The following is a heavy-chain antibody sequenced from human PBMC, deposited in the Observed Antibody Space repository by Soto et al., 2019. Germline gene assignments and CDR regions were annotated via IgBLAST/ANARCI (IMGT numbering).Heavy chain of an antibody. J-gene: IGHJ4*02. CDR1: GFTFSSYG. CDR3: AKDRYSSGCDY. CDR2: ISYDGSNK. V-gene: IGHV3-30*18. Sequence: QVQLVESGAGVVQPGRSLRLSCAASGFTFSSYGMHWVRQAPGKGLEWVAVISYDGSNKYYADSVKGRFTISRDNSKNTLYLQMNSLRAEDTAVYYCAKDRYSSGCDYWGQGTLVTVSS. D-gene: IGHD6-19*01.